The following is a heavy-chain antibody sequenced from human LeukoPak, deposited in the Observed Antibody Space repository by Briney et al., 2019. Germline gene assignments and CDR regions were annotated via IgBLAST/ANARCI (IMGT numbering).Heavy chain of an antibody. Sequence: GGSLRLSCAASGFTFSSYGMHWVRQAPGKGLEWVAVISYDGSNKYYADSVKGRFTISRDNSKNTLYLQMNSLRAEDTAAYYCAKFPTRIVVDIKWGQGTLVTVSS. CDR1: GFTFSSYG. V-gene: IGHV3-30*18. CDR2: ISYDGSNK. D-gene: IGHD3-22*01. J-gene: IGHJ4*02. CDR3: AKFPTRIVVDIK.